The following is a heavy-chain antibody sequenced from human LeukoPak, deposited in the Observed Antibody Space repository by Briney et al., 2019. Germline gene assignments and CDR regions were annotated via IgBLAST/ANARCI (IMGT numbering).Heavy chain of an antibody. D-gene: IGHD4-17*01. Sequence: SETLPLICGVSGDSCGSSASVNSRWYWVRYPPGMTLEWIGEIYRSGGTHSNPSLRRRVTMSLDRSKNQLTLNVRSVTAADTAVYYCVRDLDDGNYALAFWGQGTLVTVSS. CDR1: GDSCGSSASVNS. CDR3: VRDLDDGNYALAF. J-gene: IGHJ4*02. V-gene: IGHV4-55*08. CDR2: IYRSGGT.